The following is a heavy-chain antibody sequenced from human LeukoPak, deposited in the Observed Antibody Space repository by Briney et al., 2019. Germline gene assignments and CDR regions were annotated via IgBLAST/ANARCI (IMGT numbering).Heavy chain of an antibody. D-gene: IGHD3-3*01. CDR1: GFTFDDYA. CDR3: AKGGFGVVTVEAFDI. CDR2: ISWNSGSI. Sequence: GGSLRLSCAASGFTFDDYAMHWVRQAPGKGLEWVSGISWNSGSIGYADSVKGRSTISRDNAKNSLYLQMNSLRAEDTALYYCAKGGFGVVTVEAFDIWGQGTMVTVSS. J-gene: IGHJ3*02. V-gene: IGHV3-9*01.